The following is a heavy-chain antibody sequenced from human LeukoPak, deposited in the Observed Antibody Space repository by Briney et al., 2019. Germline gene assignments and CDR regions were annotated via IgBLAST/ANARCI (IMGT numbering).Heavy chain of an antibody. D-gene: IGHD6-6*01. Sequence: SETLSLTCAVYGGSFSGYYWSWIRQPPGKGLEWIGEINHSGSTNYNPSLKSRVTISVDTSKNQFSLKLSSVTAADTAVYYCARGPQPIAARRQVRWFDPWGQGTLVTVSS. CDR2: INHSGST. V-gene: IGHV4-34*01. J-gene: IGHJ5*02. CDR3: ARGPQPIAARRQVRWFDP. CDR1: GGSFSGYY.